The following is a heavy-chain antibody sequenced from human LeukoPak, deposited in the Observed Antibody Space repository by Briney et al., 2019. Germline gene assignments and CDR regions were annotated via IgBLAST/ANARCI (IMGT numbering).Heavy chain of an antibody. V-gene: IGHV3-33*01. CDR3: ARNGVSGSTDY. J-gene: IGHJ4*02. D-gene: IGHD2-15*01. CDR1: GFTFSSYG. CDR2: IWYDGSNK. Sequence: GGSLRLSCAASGFTFSSYGMHWVRQAPGKGLEWVAVIWYDGSNKYFADSVKGRFTISRDNSKNTLYLQMNSLRAEDTAVYYCARNGVSGSTDYWGQGTLVTVSS.